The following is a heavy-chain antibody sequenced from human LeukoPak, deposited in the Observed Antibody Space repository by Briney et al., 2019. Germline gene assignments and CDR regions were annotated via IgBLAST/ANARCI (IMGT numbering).Heavy chain of an antibody. CDR2: ISGSGGST. V-gene: IGHV3-23*01. D-gene: IGHD3-9*01. Sequence: PGGSLRLSCAASGFTFSSYAMNWVRQAPGKGLEWVSTISGSGGSTDYADSVKGRFTISRDNSKNTLYLQMNSLRAEDTAVYYCAKDRKMLLRYFDCFDYRGQGTLVTVSS. CDR1: GFTFSSYA. CDR3: AKDRKMLLRYFDCFDY. J-gene: IGHJ4*02.